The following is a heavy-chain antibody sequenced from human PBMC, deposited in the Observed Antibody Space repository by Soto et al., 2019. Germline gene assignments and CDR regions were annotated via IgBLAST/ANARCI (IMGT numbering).Heavy chain of an antibody. CDR2: IRAYNGNT. V-gene: IGHV1-18*01. CDR1: GDTFNDNG. D-gene: IGHD2-2*03. CDR3: TRDAPGYCSGTSCYGVFQV. Sequence: QAQLGQSGPEVKKPGASVKVSCKASGDTFNDNGFNWVRLAPGQGLEWMGWIRAYNGNTNYAPKLQGRVTMTRDRSTSTAYMELRSLRSGATALYDCTRDAPGYCSGTSCYGVFQVWGQGTLVTVS. J-gene: IGHJ1*01.